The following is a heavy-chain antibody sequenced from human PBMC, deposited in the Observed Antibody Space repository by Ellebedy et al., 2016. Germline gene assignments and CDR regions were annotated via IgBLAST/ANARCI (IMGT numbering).Heavy chain of an antibody. CDR2: ISGSGGRT. J-gene: IGHJ4*02. V-gene: IGHV3-23*01. D-gene: IGHD2-8*01. CDR1: GFTFSSYS. CDR3: AKGSAAYCTNGVCSLFDY. Sequence: GESLKISXAASGFTFSSYSMNWVRQAPGKGLEWVSGISGSGGRTYYADSVKGRFTISRDNSENTLYLQMNSLRAEDTAVYYCAKGSAAYCTNGVCSLFDYWGQGTLVTVSS.